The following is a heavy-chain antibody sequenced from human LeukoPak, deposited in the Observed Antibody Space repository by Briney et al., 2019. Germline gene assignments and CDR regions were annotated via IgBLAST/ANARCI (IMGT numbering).Heavy chain of an antibody. CDR2: ISSSSSYI. CDR3: ARGGGTYYDFWSGYDTPSADDAFDI. J-gene: IGHJ3*02. CDR1: GFTFSSYA. Sequence: PGGSLRLSCAASGFTFSSYAMHWVRQAPGKGLEWVSSISSSSSYIYYADSVKGRFTISRDNAKNSLYLQMNSLRAEDTAVYYCARGGGTYYDFWSGYDTPSADDAFDIWGQGTMVTVSS. V-gene: IGHV3-21*01. D-gene: IGHD3-3*01.